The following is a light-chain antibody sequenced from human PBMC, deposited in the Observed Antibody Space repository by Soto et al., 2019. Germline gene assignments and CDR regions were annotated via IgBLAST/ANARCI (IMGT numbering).Light chain of an antibody. V-gene: IGKV4-1*01. CDR2: WAS. J-gene: IGKJ2*01. CDR1: KTVLYRSNNRNY. CDR3: QQYYTTPYN. Sequence: ILMTRSPDSLPVSLGDRATFNCVFSKTVLYRSNNRNYLARYQQMPGQPYMLLITWASTRESGVPDRFSGSGSGTDFTLTLSSLQAEDVALYYCQQYYTTPYNVGQGTKVDI.